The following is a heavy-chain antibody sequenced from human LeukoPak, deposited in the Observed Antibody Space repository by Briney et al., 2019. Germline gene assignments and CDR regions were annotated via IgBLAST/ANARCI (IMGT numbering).Heavy chain of an antibody. Sequence: KASETLSLTCAVSGGSISSSNWWSWVRQPPGKGLEWIGEIYHSGSTNYNPSLKSRVTISVDTSKNQFSLKLSSVTAADTAVYYCARGGLRFLEWLSRTEYFQHWGQGTLVTVSS. V-gene: IGHV4-4*02. CDR1: GGSISSSNW. D-gene: IGHD3-3*01. CDR2: IYHSGST. J-gene: IGHJ1*01. CDR3: ARGGLRFLEWLSRTEYFQH.